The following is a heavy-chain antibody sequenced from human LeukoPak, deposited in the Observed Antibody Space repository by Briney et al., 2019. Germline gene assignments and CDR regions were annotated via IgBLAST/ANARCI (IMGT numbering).Heavy chain of an antibody. J-gene: IGHJ4*02. CDR1: GYTFTAYY. D-gene: IGHD2-21*02. CDR2: INPNSGVT. CDR3: ARDQGDYYFDH. Sequence: ASVKVSCEASGYTFTAYYIYWVRQAPGQGLEWMGWINPNSGVTNYAQSFQGRVTMTRDTSISATYMELSRLRSDDTAVYYCARDQGDYYFDHWGQGTLVTVSS. V-gene: IGHV1-2*02.